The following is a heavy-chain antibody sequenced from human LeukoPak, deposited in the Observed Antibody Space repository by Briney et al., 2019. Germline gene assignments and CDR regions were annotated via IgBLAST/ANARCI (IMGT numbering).Heavy chain of an antibody. CDR1: GFTFSSYA. J-gene: IGHJ4*02. CDR2: ISYDGSNK. Sequence: PGGSLRLSCAASGFTFSSYAMHWVRQAPGKGLEWVAVISYDGSNKYYADSVKGRFTISRDNSKNTLYLQMNSLRAEDTAVYYCARVGYSGSLNFDYWGQGTLVTVSS. V-gene: IGHV3-30-3*01. CDR3: ARVGYSGSLNFDY. D-gene: IGHD1-26*01.